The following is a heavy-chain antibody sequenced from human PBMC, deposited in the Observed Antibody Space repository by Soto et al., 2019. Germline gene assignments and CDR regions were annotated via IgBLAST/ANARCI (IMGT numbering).Heavy chain of an antibody. J-gene: IGHJ4*02. V-gene: IGHV4-59*01. D-gene: IGHD5-18*01. CDR1: GGSIRSYY. CDR2: IFYSGST. CDR3: ARGAADTAMVDS. Sequence: SETLSLTCTVSGGSIRSYYWTWIRQPPGRGLEWLGYIFYSGSTFYNPSLKSRVTISIHTSKSQFSLQLTSVTAADTAVYYCARGAADTAMVDSWGQGTLVTVSS.